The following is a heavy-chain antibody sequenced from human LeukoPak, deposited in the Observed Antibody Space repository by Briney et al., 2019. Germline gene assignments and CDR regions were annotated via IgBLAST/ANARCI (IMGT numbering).Heavy chain of an antibody. D-gene: IGHD3-9*01. Sequence: PGGSLRLSCAASGFTFSSYAMSWVRQSPGKGLEWVSAISGGGGSTYYAEFVKGRFTISRDDSKNTLYLQMNSLRAEDTAVYYCAKYYDILTGYFDYWGQGTLVTVSS. V-gene: IGHV3-23*01. CDR1: GFTFSSYA. J-gene: IGHJ4*02. CDR3: AKYYDILTGYFDY. CDR2: ISGGGGST.